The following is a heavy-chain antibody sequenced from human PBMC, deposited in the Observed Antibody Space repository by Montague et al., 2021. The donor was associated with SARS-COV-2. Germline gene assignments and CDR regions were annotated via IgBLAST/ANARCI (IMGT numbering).Heavy chain of an antibody. V-gene: IGHV4-31*03. Sequence: TLSLTCTVSGGSISSGGYYWSWIRQHPGKGLEWIGYIYYSGSTYYNPSLKSRVTISVDTSKNQFSLKLSSVTAADTAVYYCARTEIQVWSRRWFDPWGQETLVTVSS. CDR2: IYYSGST. D-gene: IGHD5-18*01. CDR3: ARTEIQVWSRRWFDP. J-gene: IGHJ5*02. CDR1: GGSISSGGYY.